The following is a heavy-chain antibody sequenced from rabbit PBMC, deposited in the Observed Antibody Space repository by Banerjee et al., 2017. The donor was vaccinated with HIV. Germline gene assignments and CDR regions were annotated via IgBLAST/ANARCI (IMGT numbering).Heavy chain of an antibody. Sequence: QLVESGGGLVQPGGSLKLSCKASGFSLSSYSMSWVRQAPGNGLEWIGYIDPIFGSTYYASWVNGRFTISSHNAQNTLYLQMTSLTAADTATYFCAREGSSYGAFNLWGPGTLVTVS. CDR2: IDPIFGST. J-gene: IGHJ4*01. CDR3: AREGSSYGAFNL. D-gene: IGHD8-1*01. CDR1: GFSLSSYS. V-gene: IGHV1S7*01.